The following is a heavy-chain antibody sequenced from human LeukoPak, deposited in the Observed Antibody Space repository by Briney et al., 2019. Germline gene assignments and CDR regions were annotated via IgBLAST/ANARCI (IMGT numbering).Heavy chain of an antibody. CDR2: IIPIFGTA. CDR1: GGTFSSYA. D-gene: IGHD3-10*01. Sequence: GASVKVSCKASGGTFSSYAISWVRQAPGQGLEWMGGIIPIFGTANYAQKFQGRVTITADESASTAYMELSSLRSEDTAVYYCAREVASLVRGINGLDFWGQGTLVTVSS. V-gene: IGHV1-69*13. J-gene: IGHJ4*02. CDR3: AREVASLVRGINGLDF.